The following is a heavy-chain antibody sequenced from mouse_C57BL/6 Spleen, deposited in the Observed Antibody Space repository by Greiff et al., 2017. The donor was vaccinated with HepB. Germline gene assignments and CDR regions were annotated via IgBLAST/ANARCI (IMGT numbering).Heavy chain of an antibody. V-gene: IGHV1-9*01. CDR2: ILPGSGST. J-gene: IGHJ4*01. CDR3: GGGVDYGGAYYAMDY. D-gene: IGHD2-4*01. Sequence: VQLQQSGAELMKPGASVKLSCKATGYTFTGYWIEWVKQRPGHGLEWIGEILPGSGSTNYNEKFKGKATLTADTSSNTAYMQLSSLTTEDSAIYDCGGGVDYGGAYYAMDYWGQGTSVTVSS. CDR1: GYTFTGYW.